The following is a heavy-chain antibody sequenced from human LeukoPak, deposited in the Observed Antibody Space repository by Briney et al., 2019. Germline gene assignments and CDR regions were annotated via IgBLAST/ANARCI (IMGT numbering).Heavy chain of an antibody. D-gene: IGHD2-21*02. CDR3: ARSAPSCGGDCRHFDH. J-gene: IGHJ4*02. CDR2: IITILDIT. V-gene: IGHV1-69*04. CDR1: GGTFSNYA. Sequence: SVKVSCKASGGTFSNYAISWVRQAPGQGLEWMGRIITILDITNYAQKFQGRVTITADKSTSTAYMELNSLRSEDTAVFYCARSAPSCGGDCRHFDHWGQGTLVTVSS.